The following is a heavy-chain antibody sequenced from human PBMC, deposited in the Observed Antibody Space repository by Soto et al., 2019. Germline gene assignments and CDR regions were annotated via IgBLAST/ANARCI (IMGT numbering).Heavy chain of an antibody. D-gene: IGHD6-19*01. CDR1: GFTFSNFA. CDR3: AKDGIAVNCKGYFDY. CDR2: ISAAGRTT. Sequence: EVQLLESGGGLVQPGGSLRLSCAPSGFTFSNFAMGWVRQAPGKGLEWVSHISAAGRTTYYADSVKGRFTISRDNSKNTLFLQMDSLRAEDTAVYYCAKDGIAVNCKGYFDYWGQGSLVTVSS. J-gene: IGHJ4*02. V-gene: IGHV3-23*01.